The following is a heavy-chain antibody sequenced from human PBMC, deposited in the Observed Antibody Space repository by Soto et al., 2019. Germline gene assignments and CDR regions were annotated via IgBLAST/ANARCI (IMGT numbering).Heavy chain of an antibody. D-gene: IGHD3-10*01. CDR2: VNPNSGGT. Sequence: ASVKVSCKASGYTFTSYGISWVRQAPGQGLGWMGWVNPNSGGTNYAQKFQGRVTMTRDASISTAYMELSRLRSDDTAVYYCARIHITMVRDPFSGMDVWGQGTTVTVSS. CDR1: GYTFTSYG. J-gene: IGHJ6*02. V-gene: IGHV1-2*02. CDR3: ARIHITMVRDPFSGMDV.